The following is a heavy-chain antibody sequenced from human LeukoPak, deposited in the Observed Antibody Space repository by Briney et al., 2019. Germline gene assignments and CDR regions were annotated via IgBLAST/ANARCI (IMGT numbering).Heavy chain of an antibody. V-gene: IGHV4-30-2*01. CDR1: GASISSGGYS. D-gene: IGHD2-2*01. Sequence: SQTLSLTCAVSGASISSGGYSWSWILHTPGNGLEWTAHIYHSGSTYYNPSLKSRVTISVDRSKNQFSLKLSSVTAADTAVYYCARGGGLCSSTSCYPPGLDYWGQGTLVTVSS. CDR2: IYHSGST. CDR3: ARGGGLCSSTSCYPPGLDY. J-gene: IGHJ4*02.